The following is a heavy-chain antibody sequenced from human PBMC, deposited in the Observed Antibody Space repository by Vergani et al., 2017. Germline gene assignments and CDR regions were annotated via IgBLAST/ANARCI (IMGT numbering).Heavy chain of an antibody. Sequence: VQLVESGGGLVQPGGSLRLSCAASGFTFSSYAMHWVRQAPGKGLEWVAVISYDGSNKYYADSVKGRFTISRDNSKNTLYLQMNSLRAEDTAVYYCAKDLTKSGDCWGQGTLVTVSS. CDR1: GFTFSSYA. D-gene: IGHD1-14*01. J-gene: IGHJ4*02. CDR2: ISYDGSNK. CDR3: AKDLTKSGDC. V-gene: IGHV3-30-3*01.